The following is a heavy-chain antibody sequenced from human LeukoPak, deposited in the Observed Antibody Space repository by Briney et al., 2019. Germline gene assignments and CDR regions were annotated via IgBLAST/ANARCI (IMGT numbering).Heavy chain of an antibody. J-gene: IGHJ4*02. D-gene: IGHD3-10*01. V-gene: IGHV1-46*01. CDR2: INPRGGST. CDR1: GYTFTSHH. Sequence: ASVKVSCKASGYTFTSHHMNWVRQAPGQGLEWMGIINPRGGSTSYAQKFQGRVTMTRDTSTSTVYMELGSLRSEDTAVYYCARDLGSEAVNFDYWGQGTLVTVSS. CDR3: ARDLGSEAVNFDY.